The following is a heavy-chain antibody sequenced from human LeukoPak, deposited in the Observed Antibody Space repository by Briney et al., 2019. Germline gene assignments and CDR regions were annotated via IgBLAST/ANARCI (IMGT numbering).Heavy chain of an antibody. Sequence: PSETLSLTCAVYGGSFSGYYWSWIRLPPGKGLEWIGEINHSGSTNYNPSLKSRVTISVDTSKNQFSLKLSSVTAADTAVYYCARGGRRWLQPNNWFDPWGQGTLVTVSS. CDR1: GGSFSGYY. D-gene: IGHD5-24*01. CDR3: ARGGRRWLQPNNWFDP. J-gene: IGHJ5*02. CDR2: INHSGST. V-gene: IGHV4-34*01.